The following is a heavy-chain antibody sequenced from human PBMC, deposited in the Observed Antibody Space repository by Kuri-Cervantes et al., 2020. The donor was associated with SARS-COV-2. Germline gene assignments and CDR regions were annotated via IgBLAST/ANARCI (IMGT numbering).Heavy chain of an antibody. CDR1: GYTFTSYY. D-gene: IGHD2-2*01. V-gene: IGHV1-46*01. CDR3: ARGGVDCSSTSCFFFGQPTTTQYYFDY. Sequence: ASVKVSCKASGYTFTSYYMHWVRQAPGQGLEWMGIINPSGGSTSYAQKFQGRVTMTGDTSTSTVYMELSSLRSEDTAVYYCARGGVDCSSTSCFFFGQPTTTQYYFDYWGQGTLVTVSS. J-gene: IGHJ4*02. CDR2: INPSGGST.